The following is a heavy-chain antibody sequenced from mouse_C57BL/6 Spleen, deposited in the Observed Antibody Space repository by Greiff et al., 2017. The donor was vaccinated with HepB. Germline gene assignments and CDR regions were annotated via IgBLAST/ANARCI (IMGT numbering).Heavy chain of an antibody. CDR1: GYTFTSYW. CDR2: IYPGSGST. D-gene: IGHD2-3*01. J-gene: IGHJ1*03. CDR3: ARSDGYYVNFDV. Sequence: VQLQQPGAELVKPGASVKMSCKASGYTFTSYWITWVKQRPGQGLEWIGDIYPGSGSTNYNEKFKSKATLTVDTSSSTAYMQLSSLTSEDSAVYYCARSDGYYVNFDVWGTGTTVTVSS. V-gene: IGHV1-55*01.